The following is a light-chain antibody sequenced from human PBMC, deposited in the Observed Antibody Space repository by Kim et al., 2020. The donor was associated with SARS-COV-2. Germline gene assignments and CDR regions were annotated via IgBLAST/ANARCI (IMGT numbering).Light chain of an antibody. CDR1: QDLGHY. Sequence: SCSSGDRVTLSRNASQDLGHYLTWYQQEPGQAPKLLNYGGSNKATGFPPRFSGSGSGTDFTLTISSLEPEDFAIYYCQQCNNLPRTFGQGTKLEI. J-gene: IGKJ2*01. V-gene: IGKV3-11*01. CDR2: GGS. CDR3: QQCNNLPRT.